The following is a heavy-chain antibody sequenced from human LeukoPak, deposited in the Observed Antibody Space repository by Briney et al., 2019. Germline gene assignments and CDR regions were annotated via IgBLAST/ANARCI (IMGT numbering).Heavy chain of an antibody. Sequence: SETLSLTCTVSGGSISGYYWSWIRQPPGQGLEWIGYIHYSGSTDYNPSLKGRATISLDMSKNQFSLKINSMTAADTAVYYRAREGQWLPDWFDPWGQGTLVTVSS. D-gene: IGHD6-19*01. CDR2: IHYSGST. J-gene: IGHJ5*02. V-gene: IGHV4-59*01. CDR3: AREGQWLPDWFDP. CDR1: GGSISGYY.